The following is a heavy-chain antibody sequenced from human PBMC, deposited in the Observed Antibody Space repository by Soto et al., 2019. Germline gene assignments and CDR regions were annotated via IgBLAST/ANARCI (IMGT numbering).Heavy chain of an antibody. J-gene: IGHJ4*02. CDR3: ARAGLWFGDFDH. Sequence: QVQLQESGPGLVKPSETLSLTCTVSGGSIHNYYWSWIRQPPGKTLEWLGYVYYTGPNIYNTSLESRVAISVDMSKNPFSLRLTSVTAADTAVYYCARAGLWFGDFDHWGQGAPVIVSS. V-gene: IGHV4-59*01. CDR1: GGSIHNYY. CDR2: VYYTGPN. D-gene: IGHD3-10*01.